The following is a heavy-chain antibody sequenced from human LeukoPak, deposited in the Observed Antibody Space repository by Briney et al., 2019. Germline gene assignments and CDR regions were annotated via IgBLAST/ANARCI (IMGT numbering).Heavy chain of an antibody. CDR3: AKEYGDYGRVDY. Sequence: GGSLRLSCTASGFSAGDNYMSWVRQAPGKGLEWVSAISGSGGSTYYADSVKGRFTISRDNSKNTLYLQMNSLRAEDTAVYYCAKEYGDYGRVDYWGQGTLVTVSS. CDR1: GFSAGDNY. J-gene: IGHJ4*02. CDR2: ISGSGGST. V-gene: IGHV3-23*01. D-gene: IGHD4-17*01.